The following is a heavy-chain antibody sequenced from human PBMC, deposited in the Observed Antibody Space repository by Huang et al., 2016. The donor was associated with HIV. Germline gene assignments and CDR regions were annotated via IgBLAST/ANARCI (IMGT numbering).Heavy chain of an antibody. Sequence: QITLKESGHTLVKPTQTLTLTCSFSGFSVDSSGVGVGWIRQPPGKALEWLAFIYWEDDSRYTPSLTMRLSIAKDSSKNQVFRTMTNMDPVDTATYYCARGAYGSDGYYFLMRFDYWGQGTLVTVSS. CDR2: IYWEDDS. J-gene: IGHJ4*02. V-gene: IGHV2-5*02. CDR3: ARGAYGSDGYYFLMRFDY. CDR1: GFSVDSSGVG. D-gene: IGHD2-21*01.